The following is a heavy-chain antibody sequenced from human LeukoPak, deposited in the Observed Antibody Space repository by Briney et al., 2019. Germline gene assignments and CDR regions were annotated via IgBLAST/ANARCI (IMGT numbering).Heavy chain of an antibody. CDR3: ARGGYSGFVV. J-gene: IGHJ3*01. CDR1: GLTFSTYD. Sequence: GGSLRLSCAASGLTFSTYDMHWVRQATGEGLEWVSGIGKGGDTYYVGSVKGRFTISRENAKNSLYLQMNSLRSGDTAVYYCARGGYSGFVVWGQGTVVTVSS. CDR2: IGKGGDT. D-gene: IGHD5-12*01. V-gene: IGHV3-13*04.